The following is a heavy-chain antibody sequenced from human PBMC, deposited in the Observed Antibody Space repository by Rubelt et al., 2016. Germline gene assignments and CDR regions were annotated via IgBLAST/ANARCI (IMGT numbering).Heavy chain of an antibody. V-gene: IGHV4-59*12. Sequence: QVQLQESGPGLVKPSETLSLTCTVSGGSISSYYWSWIRQPPGKGLEWIGYIYYSGSTNYNPSLKGRVTISVDTSKNQLSLKLSSVTAAETAVYYCARGHVRGYSYGLGYWGQGTLVTVSS. D-gene: IGHD5-18*01. J-gene: IGHJ4*02. CDR2: IYYSGST. CDR3: ARGHVRGYSYGLGY. CDR1: GGSISSYY.